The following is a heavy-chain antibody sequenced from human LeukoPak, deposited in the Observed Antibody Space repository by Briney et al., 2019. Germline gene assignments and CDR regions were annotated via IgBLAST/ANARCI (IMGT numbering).Heavy chain of an antibody. CDR2: IHPSGGST. CDR3: ARDKGVVQYYYYMDV. V-gene: IGHV1-46*01. J-gene: IGHJ6*03. Sequence: ASVKVSCKASGYTFTSYYMHWVRQAPGQGLEWMGTIHPSGGSTSYAQKFQGRVTMTRDTSTSTVYMELSSLRSEDTAVYYCARDKGVVQYYYYMDVWGKGTTVTVSS. D-gene: IGHD2-2*01. CDR1: GYTFTSYY.